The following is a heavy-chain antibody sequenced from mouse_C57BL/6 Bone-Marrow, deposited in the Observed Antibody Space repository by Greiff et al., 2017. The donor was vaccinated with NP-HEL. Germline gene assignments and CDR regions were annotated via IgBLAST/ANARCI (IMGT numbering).Heavy chain of an antibody. CDR3: ATAQATFFDY. J-gene: IGHJ2*01. CDR2: IYPRSGNT. CDR1: GYTFTSYG. D-gene: IGHD3-2*02. V-gene: IGHV1-81*01. Sequence: QVQLQQSGAELARPGASVKLSCKASGYTFTSYGISWVKQRTGQGLEWIGEIYPRSGNTYYNEKFKGKATLTADKSSSTAYMELRSLTSEDSAVYFCATAQATFFDYWGQGTTLTVSS.